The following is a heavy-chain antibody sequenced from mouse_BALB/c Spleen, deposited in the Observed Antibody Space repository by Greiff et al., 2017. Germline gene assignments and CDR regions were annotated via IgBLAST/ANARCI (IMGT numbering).Heavy chain of an antibody. D-gene: IGHD3-2*01. CDR1: GFTFSDYY. Sequence: EVMLVESGGGLVKPGGSLKLSCAASGFTFSDYYMYWVRQTPEKRLEWVATISDGGSYTYYPDSVKGRFTISRDNAKNNLYLQMSSLKSEDTAMYYCAREDSSGYPYAMDYWGQGTSVTVSS. CDR2: ISDGGSYT. J-gene: IGHJ4*01. CDR3: AREDSSGYPYAMDY. V-gene: IGHV5-4*02.